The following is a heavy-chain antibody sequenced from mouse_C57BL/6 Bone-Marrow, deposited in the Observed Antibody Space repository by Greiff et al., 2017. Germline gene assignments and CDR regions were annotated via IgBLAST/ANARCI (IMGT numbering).Heavy chain of an antibody. CDR2: IYPGSGYT. CDR3: ARKGEYYPFDY. CDR1: GYTFTSYW. D-gene: IGHD1-1*01. V-gene: IGHV1-55*01. Sequence: QVQLQQPGAELVKPGASVKMSCKASGYTFTSYWITWVKQRPGQGLEWIGDIYPGSGYTNYNEKFKGKATLTADKSSSTAYMQFSSLTSEDSAIYYCARKGEYYPFDYWGQGTTLTVSS. J-gene: IGHJ2*01.